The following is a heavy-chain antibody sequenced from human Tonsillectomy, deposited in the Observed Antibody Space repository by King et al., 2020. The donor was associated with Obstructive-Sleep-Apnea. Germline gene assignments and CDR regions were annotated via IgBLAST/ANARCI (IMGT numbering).Heavy chain of an antibody. CDR2: IDWDDDE. D-gene: IGHD3-16*01. J-gene: IGHJ4*02. V-gene: IGHV2-70*11. CDR3: ARIRRCNYAWDNYHYYFDY. CDR1: GFSLSTTGMC. Sequence: TLKESGPALVKPTQTLTLTCTFSGFSLSTTGMCVSWIRQPPGKALEWLARIDWDDDEYYSTSLKTTLTISKDTSKSQVVLTMTNVDPVDTATYYCARIRRCNYAWDNYHYYFDYWGQGTLVTVSS.